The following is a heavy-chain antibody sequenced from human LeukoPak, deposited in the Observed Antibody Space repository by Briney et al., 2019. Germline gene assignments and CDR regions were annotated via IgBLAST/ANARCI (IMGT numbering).Heavy chain of an antibody. CDR3: ARDHGYGLDI. CDR1: GFTFSDYT. J-gene: IGHJ3*02. D-gene: IGHD5-18*01. V-gene: IGHV3-64*02. Sequence: PGGSLRLSCAGSGFTFSDYTMHWVRQGPGKGLEYVSAITANARSKYHADSVRGRFTISRDNAKNSLYLQMNSLRAEDTAVYYCARDHGYGLDIWGQGTMVTVSS. CDR2: ITANARSK.